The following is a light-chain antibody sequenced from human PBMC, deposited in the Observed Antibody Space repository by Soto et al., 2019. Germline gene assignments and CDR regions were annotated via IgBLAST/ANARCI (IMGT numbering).Light chain of an antibody. J-gene: IGLJ3*02. V-gene: IGLV2-11*01. CDR3: CSFAGSYTFWV. Sequence: QSALTQPRSVSGSPGQSVTISCTGTSSDVGDYNYVSWYQQYPGKAPKLVIYDVSKRPSGVPDRFSGSKSGNTASLTISGLMALDEVDYYCCSFAGSYTFWVFGEGPKLTVL. CDR1: SSDVGDYNY. CDR2: DVS.